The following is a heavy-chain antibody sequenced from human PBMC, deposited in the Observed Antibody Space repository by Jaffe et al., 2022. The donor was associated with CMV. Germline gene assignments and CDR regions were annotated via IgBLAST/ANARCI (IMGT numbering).Heavy chain of an antibody. D-gene: IGHD3-22*01. CDR2: IYYSGST. Sequence: QVQLQESGPGLVKPSETLSLTCTVSGGSISSYYWSWIRQPPGKGLEWIGYIYYSGSTNYNPSLKSRVTISVDTSKNQFSLKLSSVTAADTAVYYCATLYYYDSSGYYDAFDIWGQGTMVTVSS. CDR1: GGSISSYY. J-gene: IGHJ3*02. CDR3: ATLYYYDSSGYYDAFDI. V-gene: IGHV4-59*08.